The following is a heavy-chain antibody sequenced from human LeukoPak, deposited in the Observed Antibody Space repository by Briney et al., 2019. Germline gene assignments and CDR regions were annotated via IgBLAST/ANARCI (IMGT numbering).Heavy chain of an antibody. CDR1: GGSISSRSYY. D-gene: IGHD3-22*01. V-gene: IGHV4-39*07. CDR3: ARRGTYDSSGYRKYYFDY. J-gene: IGHJ4*02. CDR2: INHSGST. Sequence: SETLSLTCTVSGGSISSRSYYWSWIRQPPGKGLEWIGEINHSGSTNYNPSLKSRVTISVDTSKNQFSLKLSSVTAADTAVYYCARRGTYDSSGYRKYYFDYWGQGTLVTVSS.